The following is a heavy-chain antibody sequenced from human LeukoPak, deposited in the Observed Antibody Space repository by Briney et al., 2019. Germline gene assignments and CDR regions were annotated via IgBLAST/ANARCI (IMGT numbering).Heavy chain of an antibody. Sequence: SETLSLTCTVSGGSISSDSYYWAWIRQPPGKGLEWIASIYYSGSTYYNPSLKSRVTISVDTSRNQFSLKLSSETAADTAVYYCASLAVAGLSEGYWGQGTLVIVSS. CDR1: GGSISSDSYY. CDR2: IYYSGST. J-gene: IGHJ4*02. D-gene: IGHD6-19*01. CDR3: ASLAVAGLSEGY. V-gene: IGHV4-39*01.